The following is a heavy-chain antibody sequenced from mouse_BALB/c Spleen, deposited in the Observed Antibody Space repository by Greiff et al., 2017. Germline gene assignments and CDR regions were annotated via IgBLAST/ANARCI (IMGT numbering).Heavy chain of an antibody. V-gene: IGHV5-17*02. CDR3: ARRRYEDYAMDY. CDR1: GFTFSSFG. D-gene: IGHD2-14*01. CDR2: ISSGSSTI. J-gene: IGHJ4*01. Sequence: DVMLLESGGGLVQPGGSRKLSCAASGFTFSSFGMHWVRQAPEKGLEWVAYISSGSSTIYYADTVKGRFTISRDNPKNTLFLQMTSLRSEDTAMYYCARRRYEDYAMDYWGQGTSVTVSS.